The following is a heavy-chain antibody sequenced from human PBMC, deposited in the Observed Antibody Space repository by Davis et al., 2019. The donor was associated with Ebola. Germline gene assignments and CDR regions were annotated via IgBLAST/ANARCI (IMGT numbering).Heavy chain of an antibody. CDR3: ANYVQRGAFDI. D-gene: IGHD1-1*01. CDR2: INDSGRSS. V-gene: IGHV3-23*01. Sequence: PGGSLRLSCAASGFTFSSYAMDWVRQAPGKGLEWVSSINDSGRSSYYADSVKGRFTISRDNSKNTMYLQMNSLRAEDTAVYYCANYVQRGAFDIWGQGTMVSVSS. CDR1: GFTFSSYA. J-gene: IGHJ3*02.